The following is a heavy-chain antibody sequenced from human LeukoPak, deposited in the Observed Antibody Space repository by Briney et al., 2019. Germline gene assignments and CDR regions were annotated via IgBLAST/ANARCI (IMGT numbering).Heavy chain of an antibody. V-gene: IGHV3-30*02. Sequence: PGGSLRLSCAASGFTFSSYWMSWVRQAPGKGLEWVAFIRYDGSNKYYADSVKGRFTISRDNSKNTLYLQMNSLRAEDTAVYYCAKGHIAVAGTGFDYWGQGTLVTVSS. J-gene: IGHJ4*02. CDR3: AKGHIAVAGTGFDY. D-gene: IGHD6-19*01. CDR1: GFTFSSYW. CDR2: IRYDGSNK.